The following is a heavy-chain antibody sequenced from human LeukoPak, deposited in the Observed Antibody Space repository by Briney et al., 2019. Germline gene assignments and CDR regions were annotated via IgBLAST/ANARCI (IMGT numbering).Heavy chain of an antibody. CDR2: IYSGGST. Sequence: GGSLRLSCAASGFTVSSNYMSWVRQAPGKGLEWVSVIYSGGSTNYADSVKGRFTISRDNSKNTLYLQMNSLRAEDTAVYYCARAGGLLGDYFDYWGQGTLVTVSS. J-gene: IGHJ4*02. D-gene: IGHD1-26*01. V-gene: IGHV3-53*01. CDR3: ARAGGLLGDYFDY. CDR1: GFTVSSNY.